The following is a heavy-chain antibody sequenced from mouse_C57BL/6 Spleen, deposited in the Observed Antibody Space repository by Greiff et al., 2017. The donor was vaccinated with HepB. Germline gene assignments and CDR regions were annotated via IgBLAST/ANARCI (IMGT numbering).Heavy chain of an antibody. V-gene: IGHV2-6*03. J-gene: IGHJ3*01. CDR1: GFSLTSYG. CDR2: IWSDGST. Sequence: VKLMESGPGLVAPSQSLSITCTVSGFSLTSYGVHWVRQPPGKGLEWLVVIWSDGSTTYNSALKSRLSISKDNSKSQVFLKMNSLQTDDTAMYYCARSHYYGSSYVFAYWGQGTLVTVSA. CDR3: ARSHYYGSSYVFAY. D-gene: IGHD1-1*01.